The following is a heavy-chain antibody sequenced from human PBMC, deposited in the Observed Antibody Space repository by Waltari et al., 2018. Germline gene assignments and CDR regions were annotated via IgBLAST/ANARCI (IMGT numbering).Heavy chain of an antibody. J-gene: IGHJ6*02. D-gene: IGHD4-17*01. V-gene: IGHV3-66*02. Sequence: EVQLVESGGGLVQPGGSLRLSCAASGFTVSSNYMSWVRQAPGKGLEWVSVIDSGGSTYYADSVKGRFTISRDNSKNTLYLQMNSLRAEDTAVYYCARGMTTVTTWSLYYYYGMDVWGQGTTVTVSS. CDR3: ARGMTTVTTWSLYYYYGMDV. CDR1: GFTVSSNY. CDR2: IDSGGST.